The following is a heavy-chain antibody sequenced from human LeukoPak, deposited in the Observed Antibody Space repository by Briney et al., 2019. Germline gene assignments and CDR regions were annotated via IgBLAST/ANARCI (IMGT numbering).Heavy chain of an antibody. J-gene: IGHJ4*02. CDR2: IYYSGST. CDR3: ARVVGTTVTTPFDY. CDR1: GGSISSSSYY. Sequence: SETLSLTCTVSGGSISSSSYYWGWIRQPPGKGLEWIGSIYYSGSTYYNPSLKSRVTISVDTSKNQFSLKLSSVTAADTAVYYCARVVGTTVTTPFDYWGQGTLVTVSS. D-gene: IGHD4-11*01. V-gene: IGHV4-39*07.